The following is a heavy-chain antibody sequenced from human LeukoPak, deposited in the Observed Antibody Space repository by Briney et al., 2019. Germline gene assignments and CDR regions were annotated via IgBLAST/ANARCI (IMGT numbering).Heavy chain of an antibody. Sequence: PSETLSLTCTVSGGSISSSSYYWGWIRQPPGKGLEWIGSIYYSGSTNYNPSLKSRVTISVDTSKNQFSLKLSSVTAADTAVYYCARGGGSYYERYFDYWGQGTLVTVSS. J-gene: IGHJ4*02. CDR3: ARGGGSYYERYFDY. V-gene: IGHV4-39*07. D-gene: IGHD1-26*01. CDR2: IYYSGST. CDR1: GGSISSSSYY.